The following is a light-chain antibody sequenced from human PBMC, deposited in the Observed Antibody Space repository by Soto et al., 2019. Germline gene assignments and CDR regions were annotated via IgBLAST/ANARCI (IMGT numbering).Light chain of an antibody. CDR3: LQHNSYPYT. Sequence: DIQMTQSPSAMSASVGDRVTITCRASQDISNYLAWFQQKPGKVPERLIYAASSLPSGVPSRFAGSGSGTEFTRTISGLQPEDFATYYCLQHNSYPYTFGQGTKLEIK. J-gene: IGKJ2*01. V-gene: IGKV1-17*03. CDR1: QDISNY. CDR2: AAS.